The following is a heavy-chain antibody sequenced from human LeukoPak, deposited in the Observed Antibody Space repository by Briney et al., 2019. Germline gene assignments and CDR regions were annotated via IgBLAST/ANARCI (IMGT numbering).Heavy chain of an antibody. CDR2: ISAYNGNT. CDR3: ASSVAGKGDWFDP. Sequence: GASVKVSCKASGYTFTSYGISWVRQAPGQGLEWMGWISAYNGNTNYAQKLQGRVTMTTDTPTSTAYMELRSLRSDDTAVYYCASSVAGKGDWFDPWGQGTLVTVSS. J-gene: IGHJ5*02. CDR1: GYTFTSYG. D-gene: IGHD6-19*01. V-gene: IGHV1-18*01.